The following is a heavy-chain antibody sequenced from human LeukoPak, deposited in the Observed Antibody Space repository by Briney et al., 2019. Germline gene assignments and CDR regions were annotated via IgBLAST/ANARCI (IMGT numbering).Heavy chain of an antibody. CDR3: ARHTGSRATDY. J-gene: IGHJ4*02. V-gene: IGHV4-34*01. D-gene: IGHD5-12*01. Sequence: SETLSLTCAVYGGSFSGYYWSWIRQPPGKGLEWIGEINHSGSTNYNPSLKSRVTISVDTSKNQFSLKLSSVTAADTAVYYCARHTGSRATDYWGQGTLVTVS. CDR1: GGSFSGYY. CDR2: INHSGST.